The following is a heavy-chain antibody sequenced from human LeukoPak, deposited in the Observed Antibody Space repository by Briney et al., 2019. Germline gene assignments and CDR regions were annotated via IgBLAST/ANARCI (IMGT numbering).Heavy chain of an antibody. CDR2: ISSSNTYI. CDR1: GFTFSGYS. CDR3: ARNSRVGLLAFDL. D-gene: IGHD1-26*01. V-gene: IGHV3-21*01. Sequence: GGSLRLSCAASGFTFSGYSMNWVRQAPGKGLEWVSSISSSNTYIYYADSVKGRFTISRDNAENSLYLQMSSLRAEDTAVYYCARNSRVGLLAFDLWGQGTTVTVSS. J-gene: IGHJ3*01.